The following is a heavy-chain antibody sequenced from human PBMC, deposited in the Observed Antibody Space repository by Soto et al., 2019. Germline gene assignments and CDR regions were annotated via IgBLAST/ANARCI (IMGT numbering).Heavy chain of an antibody. CDR3: VRTSLVVAAATREDY. J-gene: IGHJ4*02. CDR2: ISDYNGNT. Sequence: GASLKVSCKSSGFNFTSYGISGVRQAPGQGLEWMGWISDYNGNTHYAQKLQGRVTMTTDTSTSTAYMELRSLRAEDTAVYYCVRTSLVVAAATREDYWGQGTLVTVSS. V-gene: IGHV1-18*01. CDR1: GFNFTSYG. D-gene: IGHD2-15*01.